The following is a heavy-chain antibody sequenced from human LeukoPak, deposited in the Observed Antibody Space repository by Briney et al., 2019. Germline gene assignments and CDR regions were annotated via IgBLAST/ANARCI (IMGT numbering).Heavy chain of an antibody. V-gene: IGHV3-23*01. CDR2: ISDTGGRT. D-gene: IGHD3-22*01. CDR3: AKRGVVIRVILVGFHKEAYYFDS. Sequence: GGSLRLSCAVSGITLSNYGMTWVRQAPGKGLEWVAGISDTGGRTNYADSVKGRFTISRDNPKNTMYLQMNSLRAEDTAVYFCAKRGVVIRVILVGFHKEAYYFDSWGQGTLVTVSS. CDR1: GITLSNYG. J-gene: IGHJ4*02.